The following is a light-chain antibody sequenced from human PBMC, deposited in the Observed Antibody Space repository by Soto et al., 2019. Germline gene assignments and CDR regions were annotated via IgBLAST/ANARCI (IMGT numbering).Light chain of an antibody. J-gene: IGKJ3*01. CDR3: QQRSNWPVT. Sequence: EIVLTQSPATLSLSPGEGATLSCRASQSVSKYLVWYQQKPGQAPRVLIYDTSNRATGIPARFSGTGSGTDFPLTSSSLEPEDFAVYYCQQRSNWPVTFGPGTKVDIK. CDR2: DTS. V-gene: IGKV3-11*01. CDR1: QSVSKY.